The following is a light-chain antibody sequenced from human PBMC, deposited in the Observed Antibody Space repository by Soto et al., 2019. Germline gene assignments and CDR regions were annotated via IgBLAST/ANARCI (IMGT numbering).Light chain of an antibody. CDR3: HQRGSWPRGT. CDR1: QSVSSY. J-gene: IGKJ1*01. CDR2: DAS. V-gene: IGKV3-11*01. Sequence: IVMTPSPATLAVSPGETATLSCRASQSVSSYLAWYQQKPGQAPRLLIYDASNRATGIPARFSGSGSGTDFTLTISSLEPEDFAVYYCHQRGSWPRGTFGQGTKVDIK.